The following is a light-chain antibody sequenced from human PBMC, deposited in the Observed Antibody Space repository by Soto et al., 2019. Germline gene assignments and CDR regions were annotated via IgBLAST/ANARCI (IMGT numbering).Light chain of an antibody. CDR3: SSYTSSTRFV. Sequence: QSALTQPASVSGSPGQSITISCTGTSSDVGAGNYVSWYQQHPGKAPKLMIYEVRNRPSGVSNRFSGSKSGNTASLTISGLQAEDEADYYCSSYTSSTRFVFGTGTKVTVL. CDR2: EVR. V-gene: IGLV2-14*01. CDR1: SSDVGAGNY. J-gene: IGLJ1*01.